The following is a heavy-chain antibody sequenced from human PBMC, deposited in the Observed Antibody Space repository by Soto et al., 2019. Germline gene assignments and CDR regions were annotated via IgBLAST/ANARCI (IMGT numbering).Heavy chain of an antibody. CDR2: IIPIFGTA. D-gene: IGHD3-3*01. J-gene: IGHJ6*01. CDR3: ARGAPLFWNYYYYGMDV. CDR1: GGTYRSCA. V-gene: IGHV1-69*01. Sequence: CCEASGGTYRSCAISWWRQASGQGLEWMGGIIPIFGTANYAQKLQGRVTITADESTSTDYMELSSLRSEDTAVYYCARGAPLFWNYYYYGMDVWGQGTTVTVSS.